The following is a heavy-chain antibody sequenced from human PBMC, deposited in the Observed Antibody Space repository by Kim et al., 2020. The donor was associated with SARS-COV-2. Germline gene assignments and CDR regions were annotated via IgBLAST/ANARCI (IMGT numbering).Heavy chain of an antibody. CDR3: VRDGVGALHDPDD. Sequence: GGSLRLSCVASGFTFSNYWMHWVRQVPGKGLVWVSLINRDGSTTNYADSVKGRFTISRDNAKNTLYLQMNSLRVEDTAVYYCVRDGVGALHDPDDWGQGTLVTVSS. CDR2: INRDGSTT. J-gene: IGHJ4*02. CDR1: GFTFSNYW. V-gene: IGHV3-74*01. D-gene: IGHD1-26*01.